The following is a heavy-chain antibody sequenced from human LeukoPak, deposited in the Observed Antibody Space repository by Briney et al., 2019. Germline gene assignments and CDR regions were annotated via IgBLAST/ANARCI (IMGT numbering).Heavy chain of an antibody. J-gene: IGHJ4*02. CDR2: IYHSGST. V-gene: IGHV4-30-2*01. CDR3: ARASLDGYNYYYFDY. D-gene: IGHD5-12*01. CDR1: GGSISSGGYS. Sequence: SETLSLTCAVSGGSISSGGYSWSWIRQPPGKGLEWIGYIYHSGSTYYNPSLKSRVTISVDRSKNQFSLKLSSVTAADTAVYYCARASLDGYNYYYFDYWGQGTLVTVSS.